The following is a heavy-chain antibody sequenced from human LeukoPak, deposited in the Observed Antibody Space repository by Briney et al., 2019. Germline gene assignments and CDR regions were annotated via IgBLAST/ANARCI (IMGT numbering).Heavy chain of an antibody. Sequence: SENLSLTCTVSGGSISSGSYYWSWIRQPAGTGLEWIGRIYTSGSTNYNPSLKSRVTISVDTSKNQFSLKLSSVTAADTAVYYCARGGGSSWYFRGGWFDPWGQGTLVTVSS. V-gene: IGHV4-61*02. CDR3: ARGGGSSWYFRGGWFDP. CDR2: IYTSGST. J-gene: IGHJ5*02. D-gene: IGHD6-13*01. CDR1: GGSISSGSYY.